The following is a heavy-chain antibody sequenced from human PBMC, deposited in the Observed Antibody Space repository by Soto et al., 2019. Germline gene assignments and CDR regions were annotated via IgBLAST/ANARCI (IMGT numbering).Heavy chain of an antibody. Sequence: GGSLRLSCAASGFTFSSYAMHWVRQAPGKGLEWVAVISYDGSNKYYADSVKGRFTISRDNSKNTLYLQMNSLRAEDTAVYYCARVTAAAGGYYYYGMDVWGQGTTVTVSS. CDR1: GFTFSSYA. D-gene: IGHD6-13*01. V-gene: IGHV3-30-3*01. CDR3: ARVTAAAGGYYYYGMDV. J-gene: IGHJ6*02. CDR2: ISYDGSNK.